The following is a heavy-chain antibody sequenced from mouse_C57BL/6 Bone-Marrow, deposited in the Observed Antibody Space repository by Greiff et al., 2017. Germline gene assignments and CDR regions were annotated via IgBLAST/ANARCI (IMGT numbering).Heavy chain of an antibody. J-gene: IGHJ2*01. CDR3: TGSNYDFDY. Sequence: EVKVEESGGGLVQPGGSMKLSCVASGFTFSNYWMNWVRQSPEKGLEWVAQIRLKSDNYATHYAESVKGRFTISRDDSKSSVYLQMNNLRAEDTGIYYCTGSNYDFDYWGQGTTLPVSS. V-gene: IGHV6-3*01. CDR1: GFTFSNYW. CDR2: IRLKSDNYAT. D-gene: IGHD2-5*01.